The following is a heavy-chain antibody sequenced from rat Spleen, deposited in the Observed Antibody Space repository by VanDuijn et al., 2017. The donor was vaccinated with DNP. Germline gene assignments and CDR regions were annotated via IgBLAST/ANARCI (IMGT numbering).Heavy chain of an antibody. CDR3: ARPDY. J-gene: IGHJ2*01. CDR1: GFTFSNYD. CDR2: ISTSGVTT. Sequence: EVQLVESGGGLVQPGRSLKVSSAVSGFTFSNYDMAWVRQAPTKGLEWVATISTSGVTTFYRDSVKGRFIVSRDNAKSTLYLQMDSLRSEDTATYYCARPDYWGQGVMVTVSS. V-gene: IGHV5-25*01.